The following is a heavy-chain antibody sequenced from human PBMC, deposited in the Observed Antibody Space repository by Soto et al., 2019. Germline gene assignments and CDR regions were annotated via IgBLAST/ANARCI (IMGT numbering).Heavy chain of an antibody. V-gene: IGHV4-31*03. CDR1: GGSISSGGYY. Sequence: QVQLQESGPGLVKPSQTLSLTCTVSGGSISSGGYYWSWIRQHPGKGLEWIGYIYYSGSTYYNPSLKSRVTISVDTSKNQFTLKLSSVTAADTAVYYCARERRIAAAVAFDYWGQGTLVTVSS. CDR3: ARERRIAAAVAFDY. CDR2: IYYSGST. J-gene: IGHJ4*02. D-gene: IGHD6-13*01.